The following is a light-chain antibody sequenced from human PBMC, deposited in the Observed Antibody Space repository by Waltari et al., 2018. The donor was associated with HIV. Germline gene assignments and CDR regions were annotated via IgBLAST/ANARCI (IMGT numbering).Light chain of an antibody. Sequence: DIQMTQSPSSLSASVGDTVTITCRASQGISTRLAWFQQRPEEAPKSLIYVASSLQSGVPSRFRGSGSGTDFTLTITSLLPEDSATYYCQHYYTYPITFGQGTRLEIK. CDR1: QGISTR. CDR3: QHYYTYPIT. J-gene: IGKJ5*01. CDR2: VAS. V-gene: IGKV1D-16*01.